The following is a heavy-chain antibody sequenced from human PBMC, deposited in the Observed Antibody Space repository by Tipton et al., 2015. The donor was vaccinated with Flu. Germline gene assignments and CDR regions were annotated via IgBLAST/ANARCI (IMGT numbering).Heavy chain of an antibody. CDR2: IYYSGST. V-gene: IGHV4-59*01. CDR3: VRSGYCTNGVCYHGLDV. J-gene: IGHJ6*02. D-gene: IGHD2-8*01. Sequence: TLSLTCTVSGGSISSYYWSWIRQPPGKGLEWIGFIYYSGSTNYNPSLKSRVTISVDTSKNQFSLKLSSMAAAGTAVYYCVRSGYCTNGVCYHGLDVWGQGTTVTVSS. CDR1: GGSISSYY.